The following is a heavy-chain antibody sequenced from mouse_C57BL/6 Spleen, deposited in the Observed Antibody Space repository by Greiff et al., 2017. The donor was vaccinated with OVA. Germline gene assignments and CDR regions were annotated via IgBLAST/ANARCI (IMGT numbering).Heavy chain of an antibody. CDR2: INPYNGGT. Sequence: DVQLQESGPVLVKPGASVKMSCKASGYTFTDYYMNWVKQSHGKSLEWIGVINPYNGGTSYNQKFKGKATLTVDKSSSTAYMELNSLTSEDSAVYYGARGGYYYGSSYGYFDVWGTGTTVTVSS. V-gene: IGHV1-19*01. J-gene: IGHJ1*03. CDR3: ARGGYYYGSSYGYFDV. CDR1: GYTFTDYY. D-gene: IGHD1-1*01.